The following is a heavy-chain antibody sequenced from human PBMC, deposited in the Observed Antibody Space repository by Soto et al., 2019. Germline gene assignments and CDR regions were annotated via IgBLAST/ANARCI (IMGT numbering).Heavy chain of an antibody. D-gene: IGHD3-3*01. CDR1: GFTFSSYS. CDR2: ISSSSSYI. CDR3: ARDLGSPFSLEWNYGMDV. Sequence: GSLRLSCAASGFTFSSYSMNWVRQAPGKGLEWVSSISSSSSYIYYADSVKGRFTISRDNAKNSLYLQMNSLRAEDTAVYYCARDLGSPFSLEWNYGMDVWGQGTTVTVSS. V-gene: IGHV3-21*01. J-gene: IGHJ6*02.